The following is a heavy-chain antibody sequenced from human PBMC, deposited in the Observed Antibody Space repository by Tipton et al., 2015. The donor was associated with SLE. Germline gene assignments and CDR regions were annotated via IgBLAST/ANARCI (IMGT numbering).Heavy chain of an antibody. CDR3: VRVQVGATMRSWFDP. CDR1: GFSISSYY. Sequence: TLSLTCTVSGFSISSYYWGWIRQSAGKGLEWIGIIYTSGSTAYNPSLKSRATMSVDMSKNQFSMNLSSVTAADTAVYYCVRVQVGATMRSWFDPWGQGTQVIVSS. J-gene: IGHJ5*02. V-gene: IGHV4-4*07. CDR2: IYTSGST. D-gene: IGHD1-26*01.